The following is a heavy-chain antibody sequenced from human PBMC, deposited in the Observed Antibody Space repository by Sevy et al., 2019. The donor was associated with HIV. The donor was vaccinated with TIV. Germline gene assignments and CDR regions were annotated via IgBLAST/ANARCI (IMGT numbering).Heavy chain of an antibody. J-gene: IGHJ4*02. Sequence: GGSLRLSCAASGFTFSSYAMSWVRQAPGKGLEWVSAFSGSGVSTYYADSVKGRFTFSGDTTKNTLYLQRNSLRAEDTAVYYCAKAYYYDSSGYYLLDYWGQGTLVTVSS. CDR2: FSGSGVST. D-gene: IGHD3-22*01. V-gene: IGHV3-23*01. CDR1: GFTFSSYA. CDR3: AKAYYYDSSGYYLLDY.